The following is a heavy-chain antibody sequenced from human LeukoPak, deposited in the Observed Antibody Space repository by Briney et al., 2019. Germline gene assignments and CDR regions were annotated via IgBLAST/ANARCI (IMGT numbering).Heavy chain of an antibody. D-gene: IGHD5-18*01. J-gene: IGHJ4*02. CDR2: IYYSGST. Sequence: SETLSLTCTVSGGSIGSYYWNWIRQPPGRGLEWIGYIYYSGSTNYNPSLKSRVTISVDTSKNQFSLKLSSLTAADTAVYYCARGSYGYPFDYWGQGTQVTVSS. CDR3: ARGSYGYPFDY. V-gene: IGHV4-59*01. CDR1: GGSIGSYY.